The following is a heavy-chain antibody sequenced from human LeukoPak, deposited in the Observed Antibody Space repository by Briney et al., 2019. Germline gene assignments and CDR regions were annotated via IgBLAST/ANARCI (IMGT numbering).Heavy chain of an antibody. V-gene: IGHV4-59*08. D-gene: IGHD3-10*01. CDR2: IYYSGST. CDR1: GGSISSYY. CDR3: ARHGFGNHNWFDP. J-gene: IGHJ5*02. Sequence: SETLSLTCTVSGGSISSYYWSWIRQPPGKGLEWIGYIYYSGSTNYNPSLKSRVTISVDTSKNQFSLKLSSVTAADTAVYYCARHGFGNHNWFDPWGQGTLVTVSS.